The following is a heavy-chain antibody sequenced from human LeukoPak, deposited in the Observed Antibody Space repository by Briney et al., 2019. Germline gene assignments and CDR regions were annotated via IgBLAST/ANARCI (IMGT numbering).Heavy chain of an antibody. D-gene: IGHD3-22*01. CDR3: ARGPYYYDSSGYYSGAFYI. Sequence: ASVKVSCTASGGTISSYAISWVRQAPGQGLEWMGGIIPVLGIANYAQTFQGRVTITVDKSTNQAYLELSTVRAEDTAGYYCARGPYYYDSSGYYSGAFYIWGKGTMVTVSS. J-gene: IGHJ3*02. V-gene: IGHV1-69*10. CDR2: IIPVLGIA. CDR1: GGTISSYA.